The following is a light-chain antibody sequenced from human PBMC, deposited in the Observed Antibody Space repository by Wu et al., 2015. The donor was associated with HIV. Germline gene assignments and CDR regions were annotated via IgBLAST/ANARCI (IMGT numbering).Light chain of an antibody. J-gene: IGKJ1*01. CDR3: QQYNTWLGG. V-gene: IGKV3-15*01. CDR1: QSVSNS. CDR2: GSF. Sequence: EVVMTQSPATLSVSPGERATLSCRTSQSVSNSLAWYQHKPGQGPRLLIYGSFTRASGTPARFSGSGSGTEFTLTISDIQSEDFAVYYCQQYNTWLGGFGPGTKVEIK.